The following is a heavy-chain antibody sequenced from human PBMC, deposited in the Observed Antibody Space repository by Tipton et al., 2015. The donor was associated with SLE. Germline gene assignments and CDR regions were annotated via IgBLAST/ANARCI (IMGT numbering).Heavy chain of an antibody. V-gene: IGHV4-38-2*01. D-gene: IGHD3-3*01. CDR2: IYHSGST. CDR3: ARSITIFGVVIKRWYFDL. Sequence: LRLSCAVSGYSISSGYYWGWIRQPPGKGLEWIGSIYHSGSTYYNPSLKSRVTISVDTSKNHFSLKRSSVTAADTAVYYCARSITIFGVVIKRWYFDLWGRGTLVTVSS. CDR1: GYSISSGYY. J-gene: IGHJ2*01.